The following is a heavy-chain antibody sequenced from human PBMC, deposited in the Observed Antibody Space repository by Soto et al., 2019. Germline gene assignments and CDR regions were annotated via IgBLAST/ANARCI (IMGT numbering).Heavy chain of an antibody. CDR1: GFTVSSNY. Sequence: SCAASGFTVSSNYMSWVRQAPGKGLEWVSVIYSGGSTYYADSVKGRFTISRDNSKNTPYLQMNSLRAEDTAMYYCARGEVYYYYGMDVWGQGTTVTVSS. V-gene: IGHV3-53*01. CDR3: ARGEVYYYYGMDV. CDR2: IYSGGST. D-gene: IGHD2-21*01. J-gene: IGHJ6*02.